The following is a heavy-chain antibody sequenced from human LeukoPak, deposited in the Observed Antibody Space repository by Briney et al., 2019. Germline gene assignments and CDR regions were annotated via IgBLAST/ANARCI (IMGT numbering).Heavy chain of an antibody. J-gene: IGHJ4*02. CDR3: ARYCSGGSCRLYFDY. CDR2: IYYSGST. CDR1: GGSISSSSYY. D-gene: IGHD2-15*01. Sequence: SETLSLTCTVSGGSISSSSYYWGWIRQPPGKGLEWIGSIYYSGSTYYNPSLKSRVTISVDTSKNQFSLKLSSVTAANTAVYYCARYCSGGSCRLYFDYWGQGTLVTVSS. V-gene: IGHV4-39*01.